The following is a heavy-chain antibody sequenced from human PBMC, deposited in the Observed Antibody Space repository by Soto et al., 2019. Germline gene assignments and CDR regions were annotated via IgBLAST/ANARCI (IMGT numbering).Heavy chain of an antibody. CDR3: ARGQRIQPGRARQGEN. Sequence: SETLSLTCAVYGGSFSGYYWSWIRQPPGKGLEWIGEINHSGSTNYNPSLKSRVTISVDTSKNQFSLKLSSVTAADTAVYYCARGQRIQPGRARQGENWGQGTLVTVSS. J-gene: IGHJ1*01. CDR2: INHSGST. V-gene: IGHV4-34*01. CDR1: GGSFSGYY. D-gene: IGHD5-18*01.